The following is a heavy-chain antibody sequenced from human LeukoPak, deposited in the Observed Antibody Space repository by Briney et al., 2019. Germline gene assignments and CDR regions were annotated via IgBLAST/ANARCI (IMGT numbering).Heavy chain of an antibody. V-gene: IGHV3-23*01. Sequence: GGSLRLSCAASGFTFTNCAMSWVRQAPGKGLEWVSAISASGGSTYYADSVKDRFSISGDNSKNTVYLQMNSLRVEDTAVYYCAKDALSAVSTFDYWGQGTLVTVSS. CDR2: ISASGGST. J-gene: IGHJ4*02. CDR3: AKDALSAVSTFDY. CDR1: GFTFTNCA. D-gene: IGHD5/OR15-5a*01.